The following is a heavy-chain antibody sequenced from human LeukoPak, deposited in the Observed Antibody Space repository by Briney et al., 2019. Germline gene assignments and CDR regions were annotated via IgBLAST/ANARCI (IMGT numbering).Heavy chain of an antibody. J-gene: IGHJ4*02. D-gene: IGHD4-23*01. CDR1: GFTFSSYA. V-gene: IGHV3-30-3*01. Sequence: PGRSLRLSCAASGFTFSSYAMHWVRQAPGKGLEWVAVISYDGSNKYYADSVKDRFTISRDNSKNTLYLQMNSLRAEDTAVYYCARDTSEVTPYYFDYWGQGTLVTVSS. CDR3: ARDTSEVTPYYFDY. CDR2: ISYDGSNK.